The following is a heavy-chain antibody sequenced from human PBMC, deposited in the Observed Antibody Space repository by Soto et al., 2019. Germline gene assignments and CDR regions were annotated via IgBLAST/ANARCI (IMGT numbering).Heavy chain of an antibody. D-gene: IGHD3-10*01. CDR3: ARDHGPRGAFDF. V-gene: IGHV4-31*03. CDR2: ISYSGTT. CDR1: GGSISSRGFY. Sequence: QVQLQESGPGLVKPSQTLSLTCTVSGGSISSRGFYWDWIRQHPEEGLEWIGYISYSGTTNYNPSLKSRLTISVYTSNNQLSLKLSSVTAADTAVYYCARDHGPRGAFDFWGQGTMVTVSS. J-gene: IGHJ3*01.